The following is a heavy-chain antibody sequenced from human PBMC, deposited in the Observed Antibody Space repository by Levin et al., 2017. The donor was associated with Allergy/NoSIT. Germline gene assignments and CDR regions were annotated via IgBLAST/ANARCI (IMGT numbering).Heavy chain of an antibody. V-gene: IGHV1-69*06. J-gene: IGHJ6*02. CDR2: IIPIFGTA. Sequence: KISCKASGGTFSSYAISWVRQAPGQGLEWMGGIIPIFGTANYAQKFQGRVTITADKSTSTAYMELSSLRSEDTAVYYCARGRGFGAYYYYGMDVWGQGTTVTVSS. CDR3: ARGRGFGAYYYYGMDV. CDR1: GGTFSSYA. D-gene: IGHD3-10*01.